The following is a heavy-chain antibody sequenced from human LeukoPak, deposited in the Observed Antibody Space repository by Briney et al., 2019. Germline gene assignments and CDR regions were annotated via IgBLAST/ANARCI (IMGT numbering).Heavy chain of an antibody. CDR2: ISSSGSTI. CDR1: GFTFSSYE. Sequence: GGSLRLSCAASGFTFSSYEMNWVRQAPGKGLEWVSYISSSGSTIYYADSVKGRFTISRDNAKNSLYLQMNSLRAEDTAVYYCARDNGWGTSQYDYYGMGVWGKGTTVTVSS. V-gene: IGHV3-48*03. CDR3: ARDNGWGTSQYDYYGMGV. D-gene: IGHD2-2*01. J-gene: IGHJ6*04.